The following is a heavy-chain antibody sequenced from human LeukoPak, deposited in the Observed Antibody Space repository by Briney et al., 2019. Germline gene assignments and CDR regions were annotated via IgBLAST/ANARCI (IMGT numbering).Heavy chain of an antibody. V-gene: IGHV1-69*05. Sequence: SVKVSCKASGGTFSSYAISWVRQAPGQGLEWMGRIIPIFGTANYAQKFQGRVTITTDESTSTAYMELSSLRSEDTAVHYCARAPWAALLPIDPWGQGTLVTVSS. CDR3: ARAPWAALLPIDP. D-gene: IGHD2-15*01. CDR2: IIPIFGTA. J-gene: IGHJ5*02. CDR1: GGTFSSYA.